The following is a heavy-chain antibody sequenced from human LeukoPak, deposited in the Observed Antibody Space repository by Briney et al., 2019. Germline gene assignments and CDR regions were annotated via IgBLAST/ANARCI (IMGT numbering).Heavy chain of an antibody. CDR1: GFTVSSNY. CDR2: IYSGGST. D-gene: IGHD2-8*01. CDR3: TRVVLMVYAKAFDI. Sequence: QPGGSLRLSCAASGFTVSSNYMSWVRQAPGKGLEWVSVIYSGGSTYYADSVKGRFTVSRDNSKNTLYLQMNSLRAEDTAVYYCTRVVLMVYAKAFDIWGQGTMVTVPS. V-gene: IGHV3-66*02. J-gene: IGHJ3*02.